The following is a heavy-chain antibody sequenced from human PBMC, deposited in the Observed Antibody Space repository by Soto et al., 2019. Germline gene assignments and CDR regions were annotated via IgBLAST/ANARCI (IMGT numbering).Heavy chain of an antibody. D-gene: IGHD4-17*01. Sequence: GASVKVSCKASGYTFTSYGISWVRQAPGQGLEWMGWISAYNGNTNYAQKLQGRVTMTTDTSTSTAYMELRSLRSDDTAVYYCARAIYGDYDRNSVPAYWGQGTLVTVSS. V-gene: IGHV1-18*01. CDR2: ISAYNGNT. J-gene: IGHJ4*02. CDR3: ARAIYGDYDRNSVPAY. CDR1: GYTFTSYG.